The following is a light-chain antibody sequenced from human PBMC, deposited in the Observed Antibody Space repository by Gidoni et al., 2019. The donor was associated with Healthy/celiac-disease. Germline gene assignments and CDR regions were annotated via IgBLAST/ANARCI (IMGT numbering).Light chain of an antibody. CDR1: QSISSY. J-gene: IGKJ1*01. Sequence: DIQMTQSPSSLSASVGDIVTITCRASQSISSYLNWYQQKPGKAPKLLIYAASSLQSGVPSRFSGSGSGTDFTLTISSLQPEDFANYYCQQSYSTPWTFGQGTKVEIK. V-gene: IGKV1-39*01. CDR3: QQSYSTPWT. CDR2: AAS.